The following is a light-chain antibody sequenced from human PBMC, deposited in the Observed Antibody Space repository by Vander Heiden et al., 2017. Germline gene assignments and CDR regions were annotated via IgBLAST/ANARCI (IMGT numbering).Light chain of an antibody. Sequence: QSALTPPASVSGSPGPSTTISCTGTSSDVGSYNLVSWYQQHPGKAPKLMIYEVSKRPSGVSNRFSGSKSGNTASLTISGLQAEDEADYYCCSYAGSSTYVFGTGTKVTVL. CDR3: CSYAGSSTYV. CDR1: SSDVGSYNL. CDR2: EVS. V-gene: IGLV2-23*02. J-gene: IGLJ1*01.